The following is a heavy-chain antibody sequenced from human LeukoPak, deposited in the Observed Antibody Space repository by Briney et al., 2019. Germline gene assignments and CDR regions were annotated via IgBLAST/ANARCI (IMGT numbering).Heavy chain of an antibody. CDR3: ARSNQADDY. D-gene: IGHD1-14*01. V-gene: IGHV3-74*01. Sequence: PGGSLRLSCAAFGFTFSSYWMHWVRQVPGKGLVWVSRINPGGSSTAYADSVKGRFTISRDNAKNTLYLQMDSLRAEDTAIYYCARSNQADDYWGQGTLVTVSS. CDR2: INPGGSST. J-gene: IGHJ4*02. CDR1: GFTFSSYW.